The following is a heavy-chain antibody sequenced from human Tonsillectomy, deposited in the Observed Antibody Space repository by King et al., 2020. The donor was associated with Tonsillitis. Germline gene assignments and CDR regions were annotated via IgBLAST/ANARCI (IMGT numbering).Heavy chain of an antibody. D-gene: IGHD3-9*01. CDR2: IYPGDSDT. V-gene: IGHV5-51*01. J-gene: IGHJ3*02. Sequence: VQLVESGTEVKKPGESLKISCKGSGYSFTSYWIGWVRQMPGKGLEWMGIIYPGDSDTRYSPSFQGQVTISADKSISTAYLQWSSLKASDTAMYYCARLGILTGQGSSAFDIWGQGTMVTVSS. CDR3: ARLGILTGQGSSAFDI. CDR1: GYSFTSYW.